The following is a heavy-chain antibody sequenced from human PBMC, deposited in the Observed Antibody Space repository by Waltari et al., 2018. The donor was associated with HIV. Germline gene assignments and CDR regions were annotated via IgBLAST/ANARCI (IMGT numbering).Heavy chain of an antibody. Sequence: EVQLVESGGGLVHPGGSLRLSGEASEFSRRTYWMHWVRQAPGQGLVWVSRINSDGSTINYVESVKGRFTISRDNAKNTLYLQMDSLGGEDTAVYFCTRGTDGYYGFFDLWGRGTQVTV. D-gene: IGHD3-10*01. J-gene: IGHJ2*01. CDR3: TRGTDGYYGFFDL. V-gene: IGHV3-74*01. CDR1: EFSRRTYW. CDR2: INSDGSTI.